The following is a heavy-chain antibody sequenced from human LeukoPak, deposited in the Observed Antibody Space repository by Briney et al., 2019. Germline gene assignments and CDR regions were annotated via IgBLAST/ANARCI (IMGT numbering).Heavy chain of an antibody. D-gene: IGHD4-17*01. J-gene: IGHJ5*02. CDR3: GRRYVMATVNSNWFDP. CDR1: GGSFSGYY. CDR2: INHSGST. Sequence: SETLSLTCAVYGGSFSGYYWSWIRQPPGKGLEWIGEINHSGSTNYNPSLKSRVTISVDTSKNQFSLKLSSVTAADTAVYYCGRRYVMATVNSNWFDPWGQGTLVTVSS. V-gene: IGHV4-34*01.